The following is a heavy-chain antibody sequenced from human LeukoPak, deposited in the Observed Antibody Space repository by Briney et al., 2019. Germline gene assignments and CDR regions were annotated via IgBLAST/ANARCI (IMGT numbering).Heavy chain of an antibody. Sequence: PGGSLRLSCAASGFTFSSYAMHWVRQAPGKGLEWVAVISYDGSNKYYADSVKGRFTISRDNSKNTLYLQMNSLRAEDTAVYYCARDIVVVTYYYYYGMDAWGQGTTVTVSS. J-gene: IGHJ6*02. CDR2: ISYDGSNK. D-gene: IGHD2-21*01. CDR3: ARDIVVVTYYYYYGMDA. V-gene: IGHV3-30-3*01. CDR1: GFTFSSYA.